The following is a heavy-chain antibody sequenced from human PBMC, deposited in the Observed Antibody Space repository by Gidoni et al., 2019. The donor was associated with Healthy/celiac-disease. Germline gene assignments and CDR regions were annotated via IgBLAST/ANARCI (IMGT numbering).Heavy chain of an antibody. J-gene: IGHJ3*02. Sequence: VQLVQSGAEAKKPAAPVKVSCKASGYTFPGYHMHWVRQAPGQGLEWMGWINPNSGGTNYAQKFQGRVTMTRDTSISTAYMELSRLRSDDTAVYYCAGPQTYYYDSSGYSDAFDIWGQGTMVTVSS. D-gene: IGHD3-22*01. CDR1: GYTFPGYH. CDR2: INPNSGGT. V-gene: IGHV1-2*02. CDR3: AGPQTYYYDSSGYSDAFDI.